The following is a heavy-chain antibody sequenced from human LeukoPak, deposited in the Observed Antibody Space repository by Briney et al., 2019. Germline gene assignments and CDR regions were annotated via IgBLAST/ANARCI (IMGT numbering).Heavy chain of an antibody. Sequence: GGSLRLYCAVSGFSFTNFWMSWVRQAPGRGLEWVANIHPEGNEKYPVESVKGRFTISRDNTKNVLFMQMIGLRVEDTAVYYCARGDAFSGDHWGQGTLVTVSS. V-gene: IGHV3-7*04. CDR3: ARGDAFSGDH. CDR2: IHPEGNEK. J-gene: IGHJ4*02. CDR1: GFSFTNFW.